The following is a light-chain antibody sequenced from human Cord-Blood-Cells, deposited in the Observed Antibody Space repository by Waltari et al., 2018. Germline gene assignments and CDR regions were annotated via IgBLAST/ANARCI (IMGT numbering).Light chain of an antibody. CDR3: QQSYSTLFT. Sequence: IQMTESPSSLSASVGDRVTITCRASQSISSYLNWYPQKPGKAPKLLIYAASSLQSGVPSRFSGSGSGTDFTLTISSLQPEDFATYYCQQSYSTLFTFGPGTKVDIK. CDR2: AAS. V-gene: IGKV1-39*01. J-gene: IGKJ3*01. CDR1: QSISSY.